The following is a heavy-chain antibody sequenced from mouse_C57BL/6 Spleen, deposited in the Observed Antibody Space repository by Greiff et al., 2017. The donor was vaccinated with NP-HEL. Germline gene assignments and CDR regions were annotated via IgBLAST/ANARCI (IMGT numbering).Heavy chain of an antibody. CDR2: IWSGGST. J-gene: IGHJ2*01. CDR1: GFSLTSYG. V-gene: IGHV2-2*01. Sequence: QVQLKQSGPGLVQPSQSLSIPCTVSGFSLTSYGVHWVRQSPGQGLEWLGVIWSGGSTDYTAAFISRLSISKDNSKSQVFFKMNSLQADDTAIYYCARNPGSYYLDYWGQGTTLTVSS. CDR3: ARNPGSYYLDY.